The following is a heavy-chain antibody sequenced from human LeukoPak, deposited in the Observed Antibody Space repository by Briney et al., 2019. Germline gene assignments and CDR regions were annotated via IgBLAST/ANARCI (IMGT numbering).Heavy chain of an antibody. D-gene: IGHD7-27*01. Sequence: SEALSLTCAVSGDSISSSNWWSWVRQSPGKGLEWIAEIHHSGSTNCNPSLKSRVTISLDTSKNRFSLRLTSVTAADTAVFYCARGESDWGSPLYYFDYWGQGTLVTVSS. J-gene: IGHJ4*02. CDR3: ARGESDWGSPLYYFDY. CDR2: IHHSGST. V-gene: IGHV4-4*02. CDR1: GDSISSSNW.